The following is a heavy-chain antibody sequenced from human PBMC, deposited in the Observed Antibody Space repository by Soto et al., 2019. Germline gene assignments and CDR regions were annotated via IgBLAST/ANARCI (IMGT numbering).Heavy chain of an antibody. Sequence: QVQLVESGGGLVKPGGSLRLSCAASGFTFSAYYMSWIRQAPGKGLEWVSDISNSDDTTYYADSVKGRFTISRDNAKNSLYLQMNSLRAEDTAVYYCARDALFSRSGKLDAFDIWGQGTMVTVSS. CDR3: ARDALFSRSGKLDAFDI. V-gene: IGHV3-11*01. D-gene: IGHD3-10*01. CDR1: GFTFSAYY. J-gene: IGHJ3*02. CDR2: ISNSDDTT.